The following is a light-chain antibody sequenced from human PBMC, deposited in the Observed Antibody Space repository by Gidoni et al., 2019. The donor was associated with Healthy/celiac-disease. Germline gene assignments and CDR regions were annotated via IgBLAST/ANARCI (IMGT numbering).Light chain of an antibody. CDR1: QSVSSY. V-gene: IGKV3-11*01. J-gene: IGKJ3*01. CDR2: DAS. CDR3: QQRSNWLFT. Sequence: PATLSLSPGERATLSCRASQSVSSYLAWYQQKPGQAPRLLIYDASNRATGIPARFSGSGSGTDFTLTISSLEPEDFAVYYCQQRSNWLFTFGPGTKVDIK.